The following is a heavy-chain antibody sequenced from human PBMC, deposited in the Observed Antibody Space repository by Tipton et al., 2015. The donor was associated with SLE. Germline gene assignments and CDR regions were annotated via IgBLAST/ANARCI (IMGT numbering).Heavy chain of an antibody. CDR1: GGSISSGDYY. D-gene: IGHD1-20*01. V-gene: IGHV4-30-4*08. Sequence: TLSLTCTVSGGSISSGDYYWSWIRQHPGKGLEWIGYIYYSGSTYYNPSLKSRVTLSTDMSKNQISLRLSSVTAADTAVYYCARARSLITGTTGGTFDYWGQGTLVTVSS. CDR3: ARARSLITGTTGGTFDY. CDR2: IYYSGST. J-gene: IGHJ4*02.